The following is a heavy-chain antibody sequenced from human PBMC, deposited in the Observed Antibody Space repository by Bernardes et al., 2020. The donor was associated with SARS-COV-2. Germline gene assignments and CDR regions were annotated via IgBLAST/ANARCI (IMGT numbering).Heavy chain of an antibody. CDR3: ARAIWGRNYDSSGYYYGEDWYFDL. CDR1: GGSISSYY. J-gene: IGHJ2*01. V-gene: IGHV4-4*07. CDR2: IYTSGST. Sequence: TLSLPCTVSGGSISSYYWSWIRQPAGKGLEWIGRIYTSGSTNYNPSLKSRVTMSVDTSKNQFSLKLSSVTAADTAVYYCARAIWGRNYDSSGYYYGEDWYFDLWGRGTLVTVSS. D-gene: IGHD3-22*01.